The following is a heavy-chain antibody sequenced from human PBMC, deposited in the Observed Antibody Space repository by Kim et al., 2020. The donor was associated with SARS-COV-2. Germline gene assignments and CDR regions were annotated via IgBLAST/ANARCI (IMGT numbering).Heavy chain of an antibody. V-gene: IGHV1-18*04. D-gene: IGHD3-10*01. Sequence: ASVKVSCKASGFTFANYGITWVRQAPGQAFEWMGWITAYNGNKRSAQKLQGRLTMTTDTSTSTAYMELTSLRSDDTATYFCARGSRWFGDLDGEDYMDVWGKGTTVTVS. CDR2: ITAYNGNK. CDR1: GFTFANYG. J-gene: IGHJ6*03. CDR3: ARGSRWFGDLDGEDYMDV.